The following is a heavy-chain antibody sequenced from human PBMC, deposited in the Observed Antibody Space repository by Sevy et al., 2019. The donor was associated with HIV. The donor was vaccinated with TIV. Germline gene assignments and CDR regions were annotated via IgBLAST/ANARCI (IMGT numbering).Heavy chain of an antibody. CDR3: TRWKAAHSIFDS. Sequence: GGSLRLSCTASGFTFGDYCMSWVRQAPGKGLEWVALLKSDVYGGTVDHAASVRGRFITSRDDSKTIDYLKMNDLKTENTGVYYCTRWKAAHSIFDSWGQGALVTVSS. V-gene: IGHV3-49*04. CDR2: LKSDVYGGTV. D-gene: IGHD1-1*01. J-gene: IGHJ4*02. CDR1: GFTFGDYC.